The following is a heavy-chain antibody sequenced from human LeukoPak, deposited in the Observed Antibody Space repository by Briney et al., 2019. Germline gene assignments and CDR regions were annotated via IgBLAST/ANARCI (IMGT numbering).Heavy chain of an antibody. CDR3: ARGPRSGETRNWFDP. Sequence: PGGSLRLSCAASGFTFSNAWMSWVRQAPGKGLEWVGRIKSKTETTDYAAPVKGRFTISRDDSKNTLYLQMNSLRAEDTAVYYCARGPRSGETRNWFDPWGQGTLVTVSS. CDR1: GFTFSNAW. V-gene: IGHV3-15*01. J-gene: IGHJ5*02. CDR2: IKSKTETT. D-gene: IGHD6-19*01.